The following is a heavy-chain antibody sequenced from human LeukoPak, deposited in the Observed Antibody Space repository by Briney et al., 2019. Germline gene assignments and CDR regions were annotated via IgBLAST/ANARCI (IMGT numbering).Heavy chain of an antibody. Sequence: PSETLSLTCTVSGYSISSGYYWGWIRQPPGKGLEWIGSIYHSGSTYYNPSLKSRVTISVDTSKNQFSLKLSSVTAADTAVYYCARDGSIAARPEDNWFDPWGQGTLVTVSS. CDR2: IYHSGST. J-gene: IGHJ5*02. D-gene: IGHD6-6*01. V-gene: IGHV4-38-2*02. CDR3: ARDGSIAARPEDNWFDP. CDR1: GYSISSGYY.